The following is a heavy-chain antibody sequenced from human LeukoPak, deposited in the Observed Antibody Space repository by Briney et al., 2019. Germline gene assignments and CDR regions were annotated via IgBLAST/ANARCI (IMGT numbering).Heavy chain of an antibody. Sequence: PSETLSLTCTVSGGSISSISYYWGWIRQPPGKGLEWIGGMYHNGSTYYNPSLKSRVTISVDTSKNQFSLKLRSVTAADTAVYYCARVPGGALNWFDPWGQGTLVTVSS. J-gene: IGHJ5*02. CDR3: ARVPGGALNWFDP. CDR2: MYHNGST. V-gene: IGHV4-39*01. CDR1: GGSISSISYY. D-gene: IGHD1-1*01.